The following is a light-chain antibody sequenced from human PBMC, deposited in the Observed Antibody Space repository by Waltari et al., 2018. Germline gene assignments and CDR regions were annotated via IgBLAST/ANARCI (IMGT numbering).Light chain of an antibody. J-gene: IGLJ3*02. CDR2: RNN. V-gene: IGLV1-47*01. CDR3: AAWDDSLSRWL. Sequence: QSVLTQPPSASGTPGQRVTISCSGRSSNIGSNYVYWYQHVPGAAPNLLIYRNNQRPSGVPDRCSGSKSGTSASLAISGLRSEDEADYYCAAWDDSLSRWLLGGGTKLTVL. CDR1: SSNIGSNY.